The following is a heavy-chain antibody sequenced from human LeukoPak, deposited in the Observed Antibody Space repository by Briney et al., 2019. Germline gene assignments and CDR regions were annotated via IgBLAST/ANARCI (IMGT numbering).Heavy chain of an antibody. Sequence: PGGSLRLSCAGSGFTFTYSMNWVRQAPGKGLEWVSSISVGSTYIYCADSVKGRFTISRDNGKNSLYLQMNSLRAEDTAVYYCARVLIAPAAIDYWGQGTLVTVSS. V-gene: IGHV3-21*06. D-gene: IGHD2-2*01. CDR2: ISVGSTYI. CDR3: ARVLIAPAAIDY. J-gene: IGHJ4*02. CDR1: GFTFTYS.